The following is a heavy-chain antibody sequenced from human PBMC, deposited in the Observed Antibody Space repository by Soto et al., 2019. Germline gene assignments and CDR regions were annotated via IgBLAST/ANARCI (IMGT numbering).Heavy chain of an antibody. CDR3: ARTTAVPNTLRSRYYFDY. Sequence: SETLSLTCLVSGGSVNNRTYYWSWIRQPPGKRLEWIGYVYYSGTTNYNPSLKSRVSISVDTSKNQFSLSLSSVTAADTALYYCARTTAVPNTLRSRYYFDYWGKGPLVTVSS. J-gene: IGHJ4*02. CDR1: GGSVNNRTYY. CDR2: VYYSGTT. V-gene: IGHV4-61*01. D-gene: IGHD4-17*01.